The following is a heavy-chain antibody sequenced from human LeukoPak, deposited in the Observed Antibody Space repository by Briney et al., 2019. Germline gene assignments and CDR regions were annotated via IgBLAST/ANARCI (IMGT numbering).Heavy chain of an antibody. CDR3: ARDPSRLMGYAFDI. Sequence: SETLSLTCTVSGGSISSYYWSWIRQPPGKGLEWIGYIYYSGSTNYNPSLKSRVTISVDTSKNQFSLKLISVTAADTAVYYCARDPSRLMGYAFDIWGQGTMVTVSS. CDR2: IYYSGST. V-gene: IGHV4-59*12. CDR1: GGSISSYY. D-gene: IGHD6-13*01. J-gene: IGHJ3*02.